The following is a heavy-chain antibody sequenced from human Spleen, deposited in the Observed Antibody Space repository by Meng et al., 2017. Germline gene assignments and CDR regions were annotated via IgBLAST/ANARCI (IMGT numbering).Heavy chain of an antibody. J-gene: IGHJ4*02. CDR3: AGGPTTMAHYFDY. CDR2: INHSGST. D-gene: IGHD4-11*01. Sequence: HLLPSVSVLFYPACPLSFPCIVPFWSFSDYYWPCLRQPPLKVLYWFGDINHSGSTNYNPSLESRTTISIDTSQNNLSLKLSSVTAADSAVCYCAGGPTTMAHYFDYWGQGTLVTVSS. CDR1: FWSFSDYY. V-gene: IGHV4-34*01.